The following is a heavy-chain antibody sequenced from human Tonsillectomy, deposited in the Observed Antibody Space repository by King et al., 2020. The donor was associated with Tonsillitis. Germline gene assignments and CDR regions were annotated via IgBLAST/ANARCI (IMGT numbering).Heavy chain of an antibody. J-gene: IGHJ4*02. CDR2: IVPIFDTL. D-gene: IGHD6-19*01. CDR1: GGTFSSFA. V-gene: IGHV1-69*01. Sequence: VQLVESAAEVKKPESSVKVSCKASGGTFSSFAVSWVRQAPGQGLEWMGGIVPIFDTLHYAQKFQGRVTIFADESTTTAYMELSSLTSEDTAVYYCARHTSGWYYFDYWGQGTLVTVSS. CDR3: ARHTSGWYYFDY.